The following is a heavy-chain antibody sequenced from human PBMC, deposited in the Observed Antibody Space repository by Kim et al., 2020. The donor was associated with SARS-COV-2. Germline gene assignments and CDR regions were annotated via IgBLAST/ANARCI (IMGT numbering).Heavy chain of an antibody. CDR2: ISANGDNT. D-gene: IGHD3-3*01. CDR3: RLTISGSISQNSGYYH. J-gene: IGHJ5*02. CDR1: GFTFSSYA. Sequence: GGSLRLSCAASGFTFSSYAMTWVRQAPGKGLEWVSTISANGDNTYYADSVKGRFTISRDNSKNTLYLQVNSLRAEDTAIYYCRLTISGSISQNSGYYHWGQGTLVTVSS. V-gene: IGHV3-23*01.